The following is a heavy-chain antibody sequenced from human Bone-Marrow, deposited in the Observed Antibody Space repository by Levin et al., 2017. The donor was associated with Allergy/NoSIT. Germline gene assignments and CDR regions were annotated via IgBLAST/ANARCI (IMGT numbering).Heavy chain of an antibody. Sequence: SETLSLTCVVSGYSISSGYNWGWIRQSPGKGLEWIGSIYHSGSTYYNPSLKSRVTISVDTSKNQFSLKLSSVTAADTAVYYCARAGMIIFGGSQFDYWGQGTLVTVSS. J-gene: IGHJ4*02. CDR1: GYSISSGYN. CDR2: IYHSGST. CDR3: ARAGMIIFGGSQFDY. D-gene: IGHD3-16*01. V-gene: IGHV4-38-2*01.